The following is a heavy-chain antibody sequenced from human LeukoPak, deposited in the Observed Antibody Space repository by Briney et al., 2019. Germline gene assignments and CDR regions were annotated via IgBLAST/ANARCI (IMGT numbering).Heavy chain of an antibody. D-gene: IGHD6-19*01. V-gene: IGHV5-51*01. Sequence: GESLKISCKGSRYSFTRYWIAWVRQMPEKGLEWMGIIYPGDSDTRYSPSFQGQVTLAVDRSISTAYLQWTSLRASDTAMYYCARHGLAVTGTLGGLDYWGQGTLVTVSS. CDR2: IYPGDSDT. CDR1: RYSFTRYW. J-gene: IGHJ4*02. CDR3: ARHGLAVTGTLGGLDY.